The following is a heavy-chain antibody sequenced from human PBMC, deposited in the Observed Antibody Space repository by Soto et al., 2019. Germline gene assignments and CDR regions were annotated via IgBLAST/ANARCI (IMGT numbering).Heavy chain of an antibody. D-gene: IGHD4-17*01. CDR1: GFTFSSYA. CDR3: ARDSTTVVTRDAFDI. Sequence: QVQLVESGGGVVQPGRSQRLSCAASGFTFSSYAIHWVRQAPGKGLEWVAVISYDGSNKYYADSVKGRFTISRDNSKNTLYLQMNSLRAEDTAVYYCARDSTTVVTRDAFDIWGQGTMVTVSS. J-gene: IGHJ3*02. V-gene: IGHV3-30-3*01. CDR2: ISYDGSNK.